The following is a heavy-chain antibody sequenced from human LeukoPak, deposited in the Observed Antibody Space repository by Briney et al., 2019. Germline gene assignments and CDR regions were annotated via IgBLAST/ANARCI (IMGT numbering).Heavy chain of an antibody. CDR2: ISNSGST. V-gene: IGHV4-59*08. J-gene: IGHJ4*02. CDR1: GGSVSSYY. CDR3: ARRPPRLVFDY. Sequence: PSETLSLTCTVSGGSVSSYYWSWIRQPPGKGLEWIGDISNSGSTNYNPSLKSRVTISIDTSRNQFSLKMSSVTAADTAVYYCARRPPRLVFDYWGQGTLVTVSS.